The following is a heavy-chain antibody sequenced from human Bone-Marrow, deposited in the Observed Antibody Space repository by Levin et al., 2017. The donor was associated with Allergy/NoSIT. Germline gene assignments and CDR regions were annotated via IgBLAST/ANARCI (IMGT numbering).Heavy chain of an antibody. V-gene: IGHV3-23*01. CDR3: AKVQTSYDVMTGCETMFYFDY. CDR2: ISGSGGST. D-gene: IGHD3-9*01. CDR1: GFAFNNNA. J-gene: IGHJ4*02. Sequence: PGGSLRLSCAASGFAFNNNAMSWVRQAPGKGLEWVSTISGSGGSTYYADSVKGRFTISRDNSKSTLYLQMNSLRAADTAIYYCAKVQTSYDVMTGCETMFYFDYWGQGTLVTVSS.